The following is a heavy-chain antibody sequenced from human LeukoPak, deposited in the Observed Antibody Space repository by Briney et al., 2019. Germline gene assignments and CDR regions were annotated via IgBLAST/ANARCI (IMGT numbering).Heavy chain of an antibody. CDR3: ARAAAAGPYYFDY. V-gene: IGHV1-2*02. CDR2: INPNSGGT. J-gene: IGHJ4*02. Sequence: ASVKVSCKASGYTFTGYYMHWVRQAPGQGLEWMGWINPNSGGTNYAQKFQGRVTMTRDTSISTVYMELSRLRSDDTAVYYCARAAAAGPYYFDYWGQGTLVTVSS. CDR1: GYTFTGYY. D-gene: IGHD6-13*01.